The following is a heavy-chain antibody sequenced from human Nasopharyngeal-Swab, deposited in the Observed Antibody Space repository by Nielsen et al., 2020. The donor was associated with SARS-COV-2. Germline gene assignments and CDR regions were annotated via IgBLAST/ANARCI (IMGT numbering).Heavy chain of an antibody. D-gene: IGHD3-16*01. J-gene: IGHJ3*02. CDR2: ISGSGSYV. CDR3: ARPRGGWAFDI. Sequence: GESLKISCAGSGFTFNTYSMIWVRQVPGEGLEWVSSISGSGSYVYYADSVKGRFTISKDSAKNSLYLQMNSLRAEDTAVYYCARPRGGWAFDIWGQGTMVTVSS. V-gene: IGHV3-21*04. CDR1: GFTFNTYS.